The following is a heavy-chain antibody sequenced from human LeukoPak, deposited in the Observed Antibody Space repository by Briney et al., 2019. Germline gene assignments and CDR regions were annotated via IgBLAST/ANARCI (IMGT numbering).Heavy chain of an antibody. V-gene: IGHV3-21*01. CDR3: VLRYFDWFREFDY. CDR2: ISSSSSYI. Sequence: GGSLRLSCAGSGFTFSSYTMNRVRQTPGRGLEWVSSISSSSSYIYYADSVKGRFTISRDNAKNSLYLQMNSLRAEDTAVYYCVLRYFDWFREFDYWGQGTLVTVSS. J-gene: IGHJ4*02. D-gene: IGHD3-9*01. CDR1: GFTFSSYT.